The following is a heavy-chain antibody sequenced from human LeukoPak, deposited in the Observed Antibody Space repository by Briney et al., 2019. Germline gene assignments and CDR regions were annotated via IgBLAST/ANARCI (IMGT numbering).Heavy chain of an antibody. CDR3: ARDSRREWELQIIDAFDI. J-gene: IGHJ3*02. CDR2: IIANSGVT. Sequence: ASLKVSCKASGYTFTGYYMHWVRQAPGQGLEWMGWIIANSGVTNYAQKFQGRVTMTRDTSISTAYMELSRLRSDDTAVYYCARDSRREWELQIIDAFDIWGQGTMVSVST. V-gene: IGHV1-2*02. D-gene: IGHD1-26*01. CDR1: GYTFTGYY.